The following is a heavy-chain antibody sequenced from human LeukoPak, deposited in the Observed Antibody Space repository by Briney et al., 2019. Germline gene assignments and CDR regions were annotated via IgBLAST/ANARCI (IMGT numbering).Heavy chain of an antibody. CDR1: GFTFTSYW. J-gene: IGHJ4*02. CDR2: TKHDGSER. D-gene: IGHD2-21*02. V-gene: IGHV3-7*04. Sequence: GGSLRLSCAASGFTFTSYWMTWVRQAPGKGLEWVANTKHDGSERYYVDSVKGRFTISRDNVKNSLFLQMDSLRAEDTAVYYCARGGLYGDYYFDYWSEGTLVTVTS. CDR3: ARGGLYGDYYFDY.